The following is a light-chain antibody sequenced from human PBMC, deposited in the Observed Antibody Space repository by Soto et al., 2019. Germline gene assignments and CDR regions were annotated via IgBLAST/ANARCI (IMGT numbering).Light chain of an antibody. Sequence: QAVVTQPPSVSGAPGQRVTISCTGSSSKIGAGFDVHWYQHLPGTAPKLLIYGTSNRPSGVPDRFSGSKSGASASLAITGLQAEDESDYYCQSYDSSLSAWVFGGGTKLTVL. CDR1: SSKIGAGFD. CDR2: GTS. V-gene: IGLV1-40*03. J-gene: IGLJ3*02. CDR3: QSYDSSLSAWV.